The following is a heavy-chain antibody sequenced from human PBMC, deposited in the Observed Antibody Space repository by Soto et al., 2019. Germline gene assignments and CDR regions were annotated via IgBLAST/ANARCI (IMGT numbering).Heavy chain of an antibody. Sequence: PGGSLRLSCEASGFNLSRYDMHWVRQATGKGLEWVSAVGIAGDTYYPGSVKGRFTISRENGRNSLYLQMNSLRAGDTAVYYCARDQNGMDVWGQGTTVTVSS. J-gene: IGHJ6*02. CDR1: GFNLSRYD. CDR3: ARDQNGMDV. CDR2: VGIAGDT. V-gene: IGHV3-13*01.